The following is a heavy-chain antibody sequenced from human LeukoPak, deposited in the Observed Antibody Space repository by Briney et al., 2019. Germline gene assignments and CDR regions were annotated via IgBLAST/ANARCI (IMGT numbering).Heavy chain of an antibody. Sequence: ASVKVSCKASGGTFSSYAISWVRQAPGQGLEWMGGIIPIFGTANYAQKFQGRVTVTADESTSTAYMELSSLRSEDTAVYYCARAPRPAARGNYFDYWGQGTLVTVSS. D-gene: IGHD2-2*01. CDR1: GGTFSSYA. V-gene: IGHV1-69*13. CDR3: ARAPRPAARGNYFDY. CDR2: IIPIFGTA. J-gene: IGHJ4*02.